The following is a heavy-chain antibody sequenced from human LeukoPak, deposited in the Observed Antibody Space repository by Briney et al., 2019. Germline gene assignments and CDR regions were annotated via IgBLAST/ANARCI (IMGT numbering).Heavy chain of an antibody. J-gene: IGHJ6*02. Sequence: GASVKVSCMASGYTFTGYYMRWVRQGPGQGPERMGWINPNSGGTNYAQKFQGRVTMTRDTSISTAYMELSRLRSDDTAVYYCARVSWIQLEWGMDVWGQGTTVTVSS. CDR3: ARVSWIQLEWGMDV. CDR2: INPNSGGT. V-gene: IGHV1-2*02. CDR1: GYTFTGYY. D-gene: IGHD5-18*01.